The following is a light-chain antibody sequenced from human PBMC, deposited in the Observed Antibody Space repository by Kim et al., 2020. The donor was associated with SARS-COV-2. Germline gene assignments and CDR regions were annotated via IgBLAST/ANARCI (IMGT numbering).Light chain of an antibody. CDR2: GAS. CDR1: QSVSSSY. Sequence: SPGERATLSCRASQSVSSSYLAWYQQKPGQAPRLHIYGASSRATGIPDRFSGSGSGTDFTLTISRLEPEDFAVYYCQQYGSSSLTFGGGTKVDIK. J-gene: IGKJ4*01. V-gene: IGKV3-20*01. CDR3: QQYGSSSLT.